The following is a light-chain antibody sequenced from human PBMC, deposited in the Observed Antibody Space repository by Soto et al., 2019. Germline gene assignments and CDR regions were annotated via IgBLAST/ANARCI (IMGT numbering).Light chain of an antibody. CDR3: AAWDDSLNGFV. J-gene: IGLJ1*01. V-gene: IGLV1-44*01. Sequence: SVLTQPPSASGTPGQRVSISFSGISSNIGSNSVQWHQQLPGTAPNLLIYADNQRPSGVPDRFSGSKSGTSASLAITGLQSGDEADYYCAAWDDSLNGFVFGTGTKVTVL. CDR2: ADN. CDR1: SSNIGSNS.